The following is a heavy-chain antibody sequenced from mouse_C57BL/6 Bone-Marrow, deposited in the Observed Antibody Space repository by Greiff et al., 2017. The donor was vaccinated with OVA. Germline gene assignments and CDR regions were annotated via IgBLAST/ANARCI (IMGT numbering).Heavy chain of an antibody. CDR2: INPNNGGT. D-gene: IGHD1-3*01. V-gene: IGHV1-26*01. CDR3: ARGEWDY. J-gene: IGHJ2*01. Sequence: VQLQQSGPELVKPGASVKISCKASGYTFTDYYMNWVKQSHGKSLEWIGDINPNNGGTSYNQKFKGKATLTVDKSSSTAYMQLSSLTSEDSAVYYCARGEWDYWGQGTTLTVSS. CDR1: GYTFTDYY.